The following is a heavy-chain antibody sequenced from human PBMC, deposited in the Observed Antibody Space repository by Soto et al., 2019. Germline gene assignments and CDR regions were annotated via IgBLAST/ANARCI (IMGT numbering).Heavy chain of an antibody. CDR1: GYTFTTYA. D-gene: IGHD4-17*01. Sequence: QVQLVQPGAEVKKPGASVKVSCKASGYTFTTYAIHWVRQAPGQRLEWMGWISAGNGNTKYSQKFQGRVTITRDTXXSTAYMELSSLRSEDTAVYYCAREGYGDYEYYFDYWGQGTLVTVSS. CDR2: ISAGNGNT. J-gene: IGHJ4*02. V-gene: IGHV1-3*01. CDR3: AREGYGDYEYYFDY.